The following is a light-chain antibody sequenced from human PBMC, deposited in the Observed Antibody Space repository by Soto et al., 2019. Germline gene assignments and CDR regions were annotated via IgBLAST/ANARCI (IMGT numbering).Light chain of an antibody. CDR1: QSLLHSNGYNY. CDR2: LGS. CDR3: MQALQIPPT. V-gene: IGKV2-28*01. J-gene: IGKJ4*01. Sequence: DIVMTQSPLSLPVTPGEPASISCRSSQSLLHSNGYNYLDWYLQKPGQSPQLLIYLGSNRASGVPDRFSGSGSGTDFTLKISRMEAEDVGVYYCMQALQIPPTFGGGTKVEIK.